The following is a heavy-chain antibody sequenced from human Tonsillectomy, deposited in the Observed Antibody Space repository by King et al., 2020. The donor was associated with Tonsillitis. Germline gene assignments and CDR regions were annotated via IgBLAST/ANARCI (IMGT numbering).Heavy chain of an antibody. J-gene: IGHJ3*02. CDR2: ISGSGGST. V-gene: IGHV3-23*04. CDR3: AKSRDAIVVVITPHAFDI. Sequence: DVQLVESGGGLVQPGGSLRLSCAASGFTFSTYAMNWVRQAPGKGLEWVSAISGSGGSTYYADSVQGRFTISRDNSKNTLYLQMNSLRAEDTAVYYCAKSRDAIVVVITPHAFDIWGQGTMVTVSS. CDR1: GFTFSTYA. D-gene: IGHD3-22*01.